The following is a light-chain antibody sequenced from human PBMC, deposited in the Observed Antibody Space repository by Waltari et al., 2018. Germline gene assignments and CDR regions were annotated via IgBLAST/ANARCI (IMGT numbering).Light chain of an antibody. CDR1: NIGSKN. J-gene: IGLJ1*01. CDR2: DDS. Sequence: SYVLAQPASVSVAPGKTARITCEGPNIGSKNVHWYQLRPGQAPVLVVHDDSDRPSGIPERFSGSNSGNTATLIISGVEAGDEADYFCQVWDDSSDHYVFGTGTAVTV. CDR3: QVWDDSSDHYV. V-gene: IGLV3-21*03.